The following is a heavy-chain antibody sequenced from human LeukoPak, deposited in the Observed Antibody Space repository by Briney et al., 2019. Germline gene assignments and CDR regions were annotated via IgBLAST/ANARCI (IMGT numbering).Heavy chain of an antibody. Sequence: SETLSLTCIVSGASISSPYYYWSWIRQPAGKGLEWIGRIYNSGDTNYNPSLESRVTISVDTSKNQFSLKLSSVTAADTAVYYCASTGPRWFSTHLDYWGQGTLVTVSS. CDR1: GASISSPYYY. V-gene: IGHV4-61*02. CDR3: ASTGPRWFSTHLDY. CDR2: IYNSGDT. D-gene: IGHD2-2*01. J-gene: IGHJ4*02.